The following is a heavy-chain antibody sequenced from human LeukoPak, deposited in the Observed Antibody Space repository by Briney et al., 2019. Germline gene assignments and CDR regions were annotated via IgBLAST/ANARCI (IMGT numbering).Heavy chain of an antibody. D-gene: IGHD4-23*01. Sequence: SETLSHTCTVSGASISSSSNYWGWIRQPPGKGLEWIGTINYSGNTYYNPSLKSRVTISVDTSKNQFSLKLNSVTAADTAVYYCAREGGVTSWYFDYWGQGTLVTVSS. CDR3: AREGGVTSWYFDY. V-gene: IGHV4-39*07. J-gene: IGHJ4*02. CDR2: INYSGNT. CDR1: GASISSSSNY.